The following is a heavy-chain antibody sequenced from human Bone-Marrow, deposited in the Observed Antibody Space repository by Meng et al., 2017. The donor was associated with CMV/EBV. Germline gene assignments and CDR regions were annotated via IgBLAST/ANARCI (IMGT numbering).Heavy chain of an antibody. V-gene: IGHV3-9*01. CDR3: AKDSGYYYDSSGYMN. D-gene: IGHD3-22*01. J-gene: IGHJ4*02. CDR2: ISWNSGSI. CDR1: GFTFSSYA. Sequence: SLKISCAASGFTFSSYAMHWVRQAPGKGLEWVSGISWNSGSIGYADSVKGRFTISRDNAKNSLYLQMNSLRAEDTALYYCAKDSGYYYDSSGYMNWGQGTLVTVSS.